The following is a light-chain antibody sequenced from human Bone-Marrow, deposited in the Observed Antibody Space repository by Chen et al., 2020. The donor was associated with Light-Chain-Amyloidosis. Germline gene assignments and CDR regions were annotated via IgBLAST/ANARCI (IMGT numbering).Light chain of an antibody. CDR2: RDT. V-gene: IGLV3-25*03. CDR3: QSADSSGTYEVI. J-gene: IGLJ2*01. Sequence: SYELTQPPSVSVSPGQTARITCSGDDLPTKYAYGYQQKPGQAPVMVIHRDTEGPSGFSERFSGSSSGTTATWTISGVQAEDEADYHCQSADSSGTYEVIFGGGTKLTVL. CDR1: DLPTKY.